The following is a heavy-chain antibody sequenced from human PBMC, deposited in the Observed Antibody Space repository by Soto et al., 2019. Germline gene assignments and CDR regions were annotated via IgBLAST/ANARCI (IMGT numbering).Heavy chain of an antibody. Sequence: PSETLSLTCAVYGGSFSGYYWSWIRQPPGKGLEWIGEINHSGSTNYNPSLKSRVTISVDTSKNQFSLKLSSVTAADTAVYYCASGRWLRSYGYWGQGTLVTVSS. J-gene: IGHJ4*02. CDR2: INHSGST. D-gene: IGHD5-12*01. CDR3: ASGRWLRSYGY. V-gene: IGHV4-34*01. CDR1: GGSFSGYY.